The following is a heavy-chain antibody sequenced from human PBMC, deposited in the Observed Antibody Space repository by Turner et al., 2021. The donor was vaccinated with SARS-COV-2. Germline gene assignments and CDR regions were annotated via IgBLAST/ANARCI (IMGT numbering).Heavy chain of an antibody. CDR3: ARGGYCSSTSCSPYWYFDL. CDR2: MNPDSGNT. V-gene: IGHV1-8*03. Sequence: QVQLVQSGAGVKKPGASVKVSCKASGYTFTSYDINWVRQATGQGLEWMGWMNPDSGNTAYAQKFQGRVTITRNTSISTAYMELSSLRSEDTAVYYCARGGYCSSTSCSPYWYFDLWGRGTLVTVSS. J-gene: IGHJ2*01. CDR1: GYTFTSYD. D-gene: IGHD2-2*01.